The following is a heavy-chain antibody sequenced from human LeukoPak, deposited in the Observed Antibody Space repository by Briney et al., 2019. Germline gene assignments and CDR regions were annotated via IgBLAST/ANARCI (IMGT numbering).Heavy chain of an antibody. V-gene: IGHV3-48*03. D-gene: IGHD1-26*01. Sequence: GGSLRLSCAASGFTFSSYEMNWVRQAPGKGLEWVSYMSSSGGTIYYADSAKGRFTISRDNAKSSLYLQMNSLRVEDTAVYYCARPTAVGATPRAFDIWGQGTMVTVSS. J-gene: IGHJ3*02. CDR2: MSSSGGTI. CDR3: ARPTAVGATPRAFDI. CDR1: GFTFSSYE.